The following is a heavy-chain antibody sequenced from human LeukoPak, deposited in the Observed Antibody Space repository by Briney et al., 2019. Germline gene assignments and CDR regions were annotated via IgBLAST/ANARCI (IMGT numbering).Heavy chain of an antibody. CDR1: GLIFNNAW. V-gene: IGHV3-15*05. Sequence: PGGSLRLSCAASGLIFNNAWMSWVRQAAGKGLECVGRIKSKADGGTTDYAAPVKGRFIISRDDSNNTLYLQMNSLKNEDTAVYYCTTGIQVVAATMLFDYWGQGTLVTVSS. J-gene: IGHJ4*02. D-gene: IGHD2-15*01. CDR3: TTGIQVVAATMLFDY. CDR2: IKSKADGGTT.